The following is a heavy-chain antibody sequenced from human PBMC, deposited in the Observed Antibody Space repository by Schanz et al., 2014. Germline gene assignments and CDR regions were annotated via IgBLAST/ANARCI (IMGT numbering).Heavy chain of an antibody. D-gene: IGHD2-21*01. J-gene: IGHJ4*02. Sequence: EVQLLESGGGLAQPGGSLRLACAASGFNFNTYAMSWVRQAPGKGLEWVSGLTEGGGGTYYTDAVKGRFTISRDSSKNTLYLQMNSLRADDTAVYYCAKSKSQLPRFDYGGQGTLVTVSS. CDR2: LTEGGGGT. CDR1: GFNFNTYA. V-gene: IGHV3-23*01. CDR3: AKSKSQLPRFDY.